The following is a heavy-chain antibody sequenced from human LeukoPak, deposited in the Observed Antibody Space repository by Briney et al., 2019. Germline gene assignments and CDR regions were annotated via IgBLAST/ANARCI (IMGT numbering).Heavy chain of an antibody. Sequence: SVKVSCKASGYTFTGYYMHWVRQAPGQGLEWMGGIIPIFGTANYAQKFQGRVTITADESTSTAYMELSSLRSEDTAVYYCARGGYSNYGYYYYYMDVWGKGTTVTVSS. J-gene: IGHJ6*03. CDR2: IIPIFGTA. CDR3: ARGGYSNYGYYYYYMDV. CDR1: GYTFTGYY. V-gene: IGHV1-69*13. D-gene: IGHD4-11*01.